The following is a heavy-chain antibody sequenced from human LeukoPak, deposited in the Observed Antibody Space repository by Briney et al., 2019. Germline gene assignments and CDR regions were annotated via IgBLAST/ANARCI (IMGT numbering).Heavy chain of an antibody. D-gene: IGHD2-2*01. Sequence: GESLKISCKGSGYSFTSYWIGWVRQMPGKGLEWMGIIYPGDSNTRYSPSFQGQVTISVDKSISTAYLQWSSLKASDTAMYYCAKIDRQYCSRSSCYALDYWGQGTQVTVSS. CDR1: GYSFTSYW. V-gene: IGHV5-51*01. J-gene: IGHJ4*02. CDR2: IYPGDSNT. CDR3: AKIDRQYCSRSSCYALDY.